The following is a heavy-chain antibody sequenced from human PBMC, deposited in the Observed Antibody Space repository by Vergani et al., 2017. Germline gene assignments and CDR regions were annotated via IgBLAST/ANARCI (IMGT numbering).Heavy chain of an antibody. CDR3: ARPMRLGYCSRTSCYTGAFDI. J-gene: IGHJ3*02. D-gene: IGHD2-2*02. Sequence: QVQLVESEGGVVQRVRSLTLSCVASGFTFSDYYMSWIRQAPGRGLKWFSYISSSGSTIYYADSVTGRFTISRDKDKNSLYLQMNSLRAEDTAVYYCARPMRLGYCSRTSCYTGAFDIWGQGIMVTVSS. V-gene: IGHV3-11*01. CDR1: GFTFSDYY. CDR2: ISSSGSTI.